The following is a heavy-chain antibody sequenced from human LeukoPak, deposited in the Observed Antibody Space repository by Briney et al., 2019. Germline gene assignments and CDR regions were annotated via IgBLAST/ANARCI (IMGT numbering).Heavy chain of an antibody. CDR3: ARVVGDSGSYLH. Sequence: GGSLRLSCAGSGFXFRNYAISWVRQAPGKGQEWVSVISSSGGSTYYADSVKGRFTISRDNVKNSLYLQMNSLRGEDTAVYYCARVVGDSGSYLHWGQGTLVTVSS. D-gene: IGHD3-10*01. V-gene: IGHV3-23*01. J-gene: IGHJ4*02. CDR2: ISSSGGST. CDR1: GFXFRNYA.